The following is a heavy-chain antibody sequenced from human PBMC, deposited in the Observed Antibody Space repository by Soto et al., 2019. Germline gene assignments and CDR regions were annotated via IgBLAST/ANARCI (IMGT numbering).Heavy chain of an antibody. CDR3: ARSGHDKYSSSWYGGYFDY. V-gene: IGHV3-30*04. J-gene: IGHJ4*02. CDR2: ISYDGSNK. CDR1: GFTFSSYA. Sequence: GWSLRLSCAASGFTFSSYAMHWVRQAPGKGLEWVAVISYDGSNKYYADSVKGRFTISRDNSKNTLYLQMNSLRAEDTAVYYCARSGHDKYSSSWYGGYFDYWGQGTLVTVSS. D-gene: IGHD6-13*01.